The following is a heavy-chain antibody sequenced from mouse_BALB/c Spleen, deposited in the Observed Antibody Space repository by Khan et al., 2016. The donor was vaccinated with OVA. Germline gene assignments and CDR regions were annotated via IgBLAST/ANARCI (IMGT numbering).Heavy chain of an antibody. CDR2: ISTYYGNT. CDR3: IRGGSEEFAY. Sequence: QVQLQQSGAEPVRPGASVKISCKGSGYTFTDSRMHWVRQSHAKSLEWIGVISTYYGNTKYNQKFKGRATMTVDKSSNTAYMELARLTSEDSAVYFCIRGGSEEFAYWGQGTLVTVSA. CDR1: GYTFTDSR. V-gene: IGHV1S137*01. J-gene: IGHJ3*01.